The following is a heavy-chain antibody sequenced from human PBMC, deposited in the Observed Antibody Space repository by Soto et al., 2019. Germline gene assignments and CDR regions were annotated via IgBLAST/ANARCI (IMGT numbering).Heavy chain of an antibody. CDR2: IWYDGSNK. D-gene: IGHD3-22*01. V-gene: IGHV3-33*01. Sequence: GGSLRLSCAASGFTFSSYGMHWVRQAPGKGLEWVAVIWYDGSNKYYADSVKGRFTISRDNSKNTLYLQMNSLRAEDTAVYYCARGYYDSSGYYFDYWGQGTLVTVSS. J-gene: IGHJ4*02. CDR1: GFTFSSYG. CDR3: ARGYYDSSGYYFDY.